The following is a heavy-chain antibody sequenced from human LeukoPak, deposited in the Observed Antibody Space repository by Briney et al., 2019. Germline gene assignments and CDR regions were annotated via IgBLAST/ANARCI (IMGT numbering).Heavy chain of an antibody. CDR1: GFTVSSNY. J-gene: IGHJ4*02. D-gene: IGHD3-10*01. V-gene: IGHV3-23*01. Sequence: GGSLRLSCAASGFTVSSNYMSWVRQAPGKGLEWVSSISGSGFNTFYSDSVKGRFTVSRDNPKNTLYLQMNSLRAEDTAIYICAKLSDGSGLPYYFDSWGQGTLVTVS. CDR3: AKLSDGSGLPYYFDS. CDR2: ISGSGFNT.